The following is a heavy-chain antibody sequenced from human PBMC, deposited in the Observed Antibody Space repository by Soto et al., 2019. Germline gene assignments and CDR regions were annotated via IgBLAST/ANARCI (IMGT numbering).Heavy chain of an antibody. D-gene: IGHD4-17*01. V-gene: IGHV5-51*01. Sequence: GESLKISCKGSGYSFTTYWIAWVRQMPGKGLEWMGIIYPGDSDTRYSPSFQGQVTISADKSISTAYLQWNSLKASDTAIYYCARRRYGANSWFDPWGQGSLVTLSS. CDR3: ARRRYGANSWFDP. CDR1: GYSFTTYW. J-gene: IGHJ5*02. CDR2: IYPGDSDT.